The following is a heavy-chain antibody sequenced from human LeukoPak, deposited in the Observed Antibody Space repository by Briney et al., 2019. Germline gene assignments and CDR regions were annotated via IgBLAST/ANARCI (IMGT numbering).Heavy chain of an antibody. D-gene: IGHD6-6*01. CDR3: AKEGLNIATRDFFDS. CDR1: SGSISTSNYH. Sequence: PSETLSLTCTVSSGSISTSNYHWGWVRQPPGKALEWIGNIFYSGSTYYSPSLKSRVTISLDTSRNQFSLKLNSVTAADTAVYYCAKEGLNIATRDFFDSWGQGTLVTVSS. CDR2: IFYSGST. J-gene: IGHJ4*02. V-gene: IGHV4-39*07.